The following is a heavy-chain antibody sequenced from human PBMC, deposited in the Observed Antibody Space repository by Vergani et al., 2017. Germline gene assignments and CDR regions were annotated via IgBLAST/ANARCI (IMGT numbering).Heavy chain of an antibody. Sequence: EVQLLESGGGLVQPAGSLPLSSAPSRFTFRSYALSWVRQAPGTGLDWFSAVSGSGSSTYYADSVKGRFTISRDNSKNTLYLQMNSLRAEDTAIYYCAKDRRVVAAAGSSDWGQGALVTVSS. CDR3: AKDRRVVAAAGSSD. J-gene: IGHJ4*02. V-gene: IGHV3-23*01. D-gene: IGHD6-13*01. CDR1: RFTFRSYA. CDR2: VSGSGSST.